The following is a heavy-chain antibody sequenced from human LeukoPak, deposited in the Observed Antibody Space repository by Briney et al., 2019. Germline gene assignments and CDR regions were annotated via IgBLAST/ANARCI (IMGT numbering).Heavy chain of an antibody. CDR3: ARTTEDRSSTSCYQYWFDP. CDR1: GGSISSYY. D-gene: IGHD2-2*01. Sequence: PSETLSLTCTVSGGSISSYYWSWIRQPPGKGLEWIGYIHYSGSTSYNPSLKSRVTISVDTSKNQISLKVRSATAADTAVYYCARTTEDRSSTSCYQYWFDPWGQGTLVTVSS. V-gene: IGHV4-59*01. J-gene: IGHJ5*02. CDR2: IHYSGST.